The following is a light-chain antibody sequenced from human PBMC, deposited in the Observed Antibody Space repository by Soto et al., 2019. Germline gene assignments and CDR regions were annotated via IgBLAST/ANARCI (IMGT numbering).Light chain of an antibody. V-gene: IGKV3-20*01. CDR3: QQYGSSRWM. CDR2: AAS. J-gene: IGKJ1*01. CDR1: QSVSSSY. Sequence: EAVLTQSPGTLYLSPGERTTLSCRASQSVSSSYLAGYQQKPGQAPRLLIYAASSRATGIPDRFSGSGSGTDCTLTISRLERRDVAVYYCQQYGSSRWMFGQGTKVEIK.